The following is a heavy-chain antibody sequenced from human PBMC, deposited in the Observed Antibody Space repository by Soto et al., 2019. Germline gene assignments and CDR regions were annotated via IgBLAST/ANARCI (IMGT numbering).Heavy chain of an antibody. V-gene: IGHV3-30-3*01. CDR1: GFTFSTYA. CDR2: ISFHGSNT. D-gene: IGHD2-8*02. CDR3: ARAGGRTWSSDGGAWYFDL. Sequence: QLVESGGGVVQPGRSLRLSCAASGFTFSTYAFHWVRQAPGKGLEWVALISFHGSNTYYADSVKGRFSISRDSSKDTVDLQMNSLRDQDTAFYYSARAGGRTWSSDGGAWYFDLWGRGTLVTVSS. J-gene: IGHJ2*01.